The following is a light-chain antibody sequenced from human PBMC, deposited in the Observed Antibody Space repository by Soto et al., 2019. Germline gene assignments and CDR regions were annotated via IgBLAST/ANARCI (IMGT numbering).Light chain of an antibody. CDR3: CSYAGNSEV. CDR1: KNDDASSDL. Sequence: QSAPTPPAPVSWSPWQAITISCTGKKNDDASSDLVSWYQQHPGKAPKLMIYEVTKRPSGVSNRFSGSKSGNTASLTISGLQAEDEADYYCCSYAGNSEVFGTGTKVTVL. V-gene: IGLV2-23*02. CDR2: EVT. J-gene: IGLJ1*01.